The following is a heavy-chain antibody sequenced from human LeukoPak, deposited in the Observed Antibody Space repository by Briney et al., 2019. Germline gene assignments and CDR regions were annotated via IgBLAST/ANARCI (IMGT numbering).Heavy chain of an antibody. Sequence: SETLSLTCIVSGGSISSDSHYWGWIRQPPGKGLEWIGTMYYSGNTYYNPSLKSRVTISVDASKNQFSLRLSSVTAADTAVYYCARDRDIAYCGGDCYPDVWGKGTTVTVSS. CDR1: GGSISSDSHY. CDR3: ARDRDIAYCGGDCYPDV. J-gene: IGHJ6*04. CDR2: MYYSGNT. V-gene: IGHV4-39*02. D-gene: IGHD2-21*02.